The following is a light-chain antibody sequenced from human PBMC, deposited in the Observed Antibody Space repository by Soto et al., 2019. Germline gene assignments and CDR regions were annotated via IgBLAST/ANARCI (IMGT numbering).Light chain of an antibody. CDR1: QSVSNY. Sequence: EIVLTQSPATLSLSPGERASLFCRASQSVSNYLAWYQQKPGQAPRLLIYDTSNRATGIPARFSGSGSGTDFTLTISSLEPGDFAVYYCQQRINWPLTFGGGTTVEIK. J-gene: IGKJ4*01. V-gene: IGKV3-11*01. CDR2: DTS. CDR3: QQRINWPLT.